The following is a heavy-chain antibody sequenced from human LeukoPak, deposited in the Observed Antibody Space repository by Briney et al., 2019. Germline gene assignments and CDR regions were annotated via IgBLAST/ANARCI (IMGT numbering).Heavy chain of an antibody. Sequence: KASETLSLTCTVSGGSISTYYWSWIRQPAGKGLEWIGRIHSSGTTHYNPSLRSRVTLSMDTSKNQFSLKLSSVTAADTAVYYCARGQEWLRPYYYYYMDVWGKGTTVTVSS. V-gene: IGHV4-4*07. CDR3: ARGQEWLRPYYYYYMDV. CDR1: GGSISTYY. CDR2: IHSSGTT. D-gene: IGHD5-12*01. J-gene: IGHJ6*03.